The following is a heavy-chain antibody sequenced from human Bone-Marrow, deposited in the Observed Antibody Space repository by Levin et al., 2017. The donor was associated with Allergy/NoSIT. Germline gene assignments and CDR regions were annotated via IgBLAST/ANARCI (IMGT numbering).Heavy chain of an antibody. Sequence: PGGSLRLSCAASGFTFSSYTMSWVRQAPGKGLEWVSGIRGSGGSTYYADSVKGRFTISRDNSKNTLYLQMNSLRAEDTAVYYWANKLGASGDFRILPFDHWGQGALVTVSS. D-gene: IGHD2-21*02. CDR3: ANKLGASGDFRILPFDH. CDR2: IRGSGGST. J-gene: IGHJ4*02. V-gene: IGHV3-23*01. CDR1: GFTFSSYT.